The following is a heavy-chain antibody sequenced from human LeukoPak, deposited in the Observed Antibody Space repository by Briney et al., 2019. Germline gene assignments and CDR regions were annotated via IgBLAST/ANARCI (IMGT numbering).Heavy chain of an antibody. CDR1: GYTFTSYD. CDR3: AGGSGKTYYDFWSGYHIDAFDI. CDR2: ISAYNGNT. V-gene: IGHV1-18*01. Sequence: GASVKVSCKASGYTFTSYDINWVRQATGQGLEWMGWISAYNGNTNYAQKLQGRVTMTTDTSTSTAYMELRSLRSDDTAVYYCAGGSGKTYYDFWSGYHIDAFDIWGQGTMVTVSS. J-gene: IGHJ3*02. D-gene: IGHD3-3*01.